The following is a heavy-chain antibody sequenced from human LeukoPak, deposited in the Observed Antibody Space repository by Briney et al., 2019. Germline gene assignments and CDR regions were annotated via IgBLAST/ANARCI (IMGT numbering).Heavy chain of an antibody. CDR3: ARRVNRMGAFDI. CDR1: GGSISSYY. J-gene: IGHJ3*02. Sequence: SETLSLTCTVSGGSISSYYWSWIRQPPGKGLEWIGYIYYSGSTNYNPSLKSRVTISVDTSKNQFSLKLSSVTAADTAVYYCARRVNRMGAFDIWGQGTMVTVSS. V-gene: IGHV4-59*08. CDR2: IYYSGST. D-gene: IGHD3-10*01.